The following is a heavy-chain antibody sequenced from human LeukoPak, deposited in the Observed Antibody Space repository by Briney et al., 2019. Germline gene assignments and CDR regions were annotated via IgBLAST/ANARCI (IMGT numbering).Heavy chain of an antibody. CDR1: GGTFSSYA. J-gene: IGHJ4*02. V-gene: IGHV1-69*04. CDR3: AREDGDRSTSDYFDY. CDR2: IIPIFGIA. D-gene: IGHD4-17*01. Sequence: PWASVKVSCKASGGTFSSYAISWVRQAPGQGLEWMGRIIPIFGIANYAQKFQGRVTITADKSTSTAYMELSSLRSEDTAVYYCAREDGDRSTSDYFDYWGQGTLVTVSS.